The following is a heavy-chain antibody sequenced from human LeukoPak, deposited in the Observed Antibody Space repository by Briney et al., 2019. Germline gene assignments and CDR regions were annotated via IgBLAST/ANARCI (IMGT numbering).Heavy chain of an antibody. D-gene: IGHD6-13*01. CDR1: GFTFSSHA. Sequence: GGSLRLSCAASGFTFSSHAMSWVRQAPGKGLEWVSAISGSGGSTYYADSVKGRFTISRDNSKNTLYLQMNSLRAEDTAVYYCAKDSIAAADGGSYFDYWGQGTLVTVSS. CDR2: ISGSGGST. V-gene: IGHV3-23*01. CDR3: AKDSIAAADGGSYFDY. J-gene: IGHJ4*02.